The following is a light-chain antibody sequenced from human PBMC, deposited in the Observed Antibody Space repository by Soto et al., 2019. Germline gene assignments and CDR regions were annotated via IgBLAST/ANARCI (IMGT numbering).Light chain of an antibody. Sequence: QSVLTQPASVSGSPGQSVTSSCTGTSSDVGGYNYVSWYQQHPGKAPKLMIYEVSNRPSGVSNRFSGSKSGNTASLTISGLQAEDEADYYCSSYTSSSCYVFGTGTKVTVL. CDR2: EVS. V-gene: IGLV2-14*01. CDR3: SSYTSSSCYV. J-gene: IGLJ1*01. CDR1: SSDVGGYNY.